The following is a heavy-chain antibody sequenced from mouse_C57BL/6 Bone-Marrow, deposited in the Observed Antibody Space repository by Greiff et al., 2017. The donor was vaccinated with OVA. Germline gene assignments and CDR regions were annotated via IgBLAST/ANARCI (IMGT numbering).Heavy chain of an antibody. V-gene: IGHV5-15*01. D-gene: IGHD2-4*01. CDR3: ARLGNYDYDGYFDY. Sequence: DVMLVESGGGLVQPGGSLKLSCAASGFTFSDYGMAWVRQAPRKGPEWVAFISNLAYSIYYADTVTGRFTISRENAKNTLYLEMSSLRSEDTAMYYCARLGNYDYDGYFDYWGQGTTLTVSS. CDR2: ISNLAYSI. CDR1: GFTFSDYG. J-gene: IGHJ2*01.